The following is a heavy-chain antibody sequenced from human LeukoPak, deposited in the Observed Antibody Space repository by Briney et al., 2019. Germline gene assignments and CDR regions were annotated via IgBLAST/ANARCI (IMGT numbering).Heavy chain of an antibody. V-gene: IGHV4-34*01. CDR2: INHSGST. CDR1: GGSFSGYY. D-gene: IGHD2-8*01. J-gene: IGHJ6*03. Sequence: PSETLSLTCAVYGGSFSGYYWSWIRQPPGKGLEWIGEINHSGSTNHNPSLKSRVTISVDTSKNQFSLKLSSVTAADTAVYYCARLGGYCTNGVCYRGYYYYMDVWGKGTTVTVSS. CDR3: ARLGGYCTNGVCYRGYYYYMDV.